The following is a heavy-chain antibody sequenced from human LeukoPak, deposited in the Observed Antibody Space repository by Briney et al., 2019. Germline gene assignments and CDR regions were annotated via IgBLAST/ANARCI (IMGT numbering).Heavy chain of an antibody. J-gene: IGHJ6*03. CDR2: IIPIFGTA. CDR1: GGTFSSYA. Sequence: GASVKVSCKASGGTFSSYAISWVRQAPGQGLEWMGGIIPIFGTANYAQKFQGRVTITTDESTSTAYMELSSLRSEDTAVYYCARARRFYYYVDVWGKGTTVTVSS. V-gene: IGHV1-69*05. D-gene: IGHD6-6*01. CDR3: ARARRFYYYVDV.